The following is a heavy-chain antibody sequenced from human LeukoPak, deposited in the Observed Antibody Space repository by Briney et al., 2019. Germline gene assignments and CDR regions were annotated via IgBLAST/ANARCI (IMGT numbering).Heavy chain of an antibody. CDR1: GYTFTSYG. Sequence: ASVKVSCKASGYTFTSYGISWVRQAPGQGLEWMGWISAYNGNTNYAQKLQGRVTMTTDTSTSTAYMELRSLRSDDTAVYYCARGLPRTSIAARWGGDYWGQGTLVTVSS. CDR2: ISAYNGNT. V-gene: IGHV1-18*01. J-gene: IGHJ4*02. D-gene: IGHD6-6*01. CDR3: ARGLPRTSIAARWGGDY.